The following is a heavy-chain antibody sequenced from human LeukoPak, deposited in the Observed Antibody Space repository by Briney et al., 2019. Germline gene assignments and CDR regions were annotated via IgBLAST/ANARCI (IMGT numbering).Heavy chain of an antibody. CDR3: ARKVMNYYDSSGYRSFDY. J-gene: IGHJ4*02. D-gene: IGHD3-22*01. CDR2: ISSSSSYI. V-gene: IGHV3-21*01. Sequence: GGSLRLSCAASGFTFSSYSMSWVRQAPGKGLEWVSSISSSSSYIYYADPVEGRFTISRDNAKNSLYLQMNSLRAEDTAVYYCARKVMNYYDSSGYRSFDYWGQGTLVTVSS. CDR1: GFTFSSYS.